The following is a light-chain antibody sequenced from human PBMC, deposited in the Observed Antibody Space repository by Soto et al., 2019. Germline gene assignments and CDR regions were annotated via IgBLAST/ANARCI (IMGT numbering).Light chain of an antibody. V-gene: IGKV3-15*01. CDR3: QHYTELPLP. CDR2: GAS. CDR1: QSVRTN. J-gene: IGKJ4*01. Sequence: EIVMTQSPATLSVSPGERATLSCSASQSVRTNLAWYQQRPGQGPRVLIFGASTRAIGIPARFSGSGSGTDFTLTITSLQPEDFALYYCQHYTELPLPFGGGLTVHIX.